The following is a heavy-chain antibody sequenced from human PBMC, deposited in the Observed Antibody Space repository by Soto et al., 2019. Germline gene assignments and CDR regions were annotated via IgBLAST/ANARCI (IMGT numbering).Heavy chain of an antibody. D-gene: IGHD1-20*01. CDR2: IWYDGDKQ. J-gene: IGHJ3*02. CDR1: GFIFDNYG. V-gene: IGHV3-33*01. CDR3: ARDGLTVSVAFDI. Sequence: QVQLVESGGGVVQPGRSLRLSCAASGFIFDNYGMHWVRQAPGKGLEWVAVIWYDGDKQFYSDSVKGRFTISRDNSKNTLYLQMNSLRAEDTAASYCARDGLTVSVAFDIWGQGTMVTVSP.